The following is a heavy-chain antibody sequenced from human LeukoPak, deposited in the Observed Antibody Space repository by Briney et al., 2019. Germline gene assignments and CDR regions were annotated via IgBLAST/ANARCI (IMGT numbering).Heavy chain of an antibody. J-gene: IGHJ4*02. Sequence: ASETLSLTCTVSGDSINTKSYYWGWIRQPPGKGLEWIGSIYSSGNTYYNPSLKSRVTLSIDTSKNQFSLRLSSVTAADTAVYYCARHSYGTFDYWGQGTLVTVSS. CDR3: ARHSYGTFDY. CDR2: IYSSGNT. D-gene: IGHD5-18*01. V-gene: IGHV4-39*01. CDR1: GDSINTKSYY.